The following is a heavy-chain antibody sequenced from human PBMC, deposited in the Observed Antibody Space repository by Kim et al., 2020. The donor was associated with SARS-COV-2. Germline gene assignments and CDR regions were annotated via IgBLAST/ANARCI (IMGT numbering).Heavy chain of an antibody. V-gene: IGHV5-10-1*01. J-gene: IGHJ3*02. CDR3: ARHGDYHYDSSGYGFDI. D-gene: IGHD3-22*01. CDR2: IDPSDAYT. Sequence: GASLKISCQGSGYTFSIYWISWVRQLPGKGREWMGRIDPSDAYTNYSPSFEGHVTISANKSINTAFLQWTTLQASDTAIYYCARHGDYHYDSSGYGFDIWGQGTMVTVSS. CDR1: GYTFSIYW.